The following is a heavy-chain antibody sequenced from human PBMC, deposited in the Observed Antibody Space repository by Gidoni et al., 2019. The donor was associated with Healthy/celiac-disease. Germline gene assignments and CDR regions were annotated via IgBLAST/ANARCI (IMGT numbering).Heavy chain of an antibody. D-gene: IGHD3-10*01. CDR3: ATMVRGVFDY. V-gene: IGHV3-11*05. CDR2: ISSSSSYT. J-gene: IGHJ4*02. Sequence: QVQRVESGGGLVKPGGSLRLSCAASGFTFSDYYMSWIRQAPGKGLGWVSFISSSSSYTNFADSVKGRFTISRDNAKNSLYLQMNSLSAEDTAVYYCATMVRGVFDYWGQGTLVTVSS. CDR1: GFTFSDYY.